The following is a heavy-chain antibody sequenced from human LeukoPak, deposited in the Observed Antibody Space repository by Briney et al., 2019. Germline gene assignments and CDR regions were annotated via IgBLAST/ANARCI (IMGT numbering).Heavy chain of an antibody. Sequence: PSKTLSLTCTASGGSISSRSCCWGWIRQPPGKGLEWIGTIYYSGNTYYDPSLKSRVTISVDTSKNQFSLRLSSVTAADTAVYYCARQVYSGTHYFDYWGQGTLVTVSS. CDR3: ARQVYSGTHYFDY. V-gene: IGHV4-39*01. CDR2: IYYSGNT. J-gene: IGHJ4*02. D-gene: IGHD1-26*01. CDR1: GGSISSRSCC.